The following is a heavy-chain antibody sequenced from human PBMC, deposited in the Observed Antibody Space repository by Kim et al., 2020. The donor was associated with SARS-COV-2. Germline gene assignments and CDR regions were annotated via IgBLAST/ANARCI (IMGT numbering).Heavy chain of an antibody. J-gene: IGHJ4*02. Sequence: ARTLQGRVTMTTDTSTVTAYMELRSLGSDDTAVYYCARDGGRAAAGYDYWGQGTLVTVSS. D-gene: IGHD6-13*01. CDR3: ARDGGRAAAGYDY. V-gene: IGHV1-18*01.